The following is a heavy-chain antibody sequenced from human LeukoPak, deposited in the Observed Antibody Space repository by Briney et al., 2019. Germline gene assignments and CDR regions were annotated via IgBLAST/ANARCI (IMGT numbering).Heavy chain of an antibody. J-gene: IGHJ6*02. V-gene: IGHV3-30-3*01. CDR2: ISYDGSNK. Sequence: PERSLTLSCAASGFTFSSYAMHWVRQAPGKGLEWVAVISYDGSNKYYADSVKGRFTISRDNSKNTLYQQMNSLRAEDTAVYYCARVYCSSTSCYILSYYYYGMDVWGQGTTVTVSS. CDR1: GFTFSSYA. D-gene: IGHD2-2*02. CDR3: ARVYCSSTSCYILSYYYYGMDV.